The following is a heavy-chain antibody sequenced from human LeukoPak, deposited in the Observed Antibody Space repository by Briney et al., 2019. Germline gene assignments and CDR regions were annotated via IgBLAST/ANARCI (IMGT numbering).Heavy chain of an antibody. J-gene: IGHJ4*02. CDR3: ARADKAAAGLDY. CDR1: APSAGMYY. V-gene: IGHV4-61*01. CDR2: IYYSGST. Sequence: SDSLSLARTLSAPSAGMYYSRCIRHPPRKRPEWIGYIYYSGSTNYNPSLKSRVTISVDTSKNQFSLKLSSVTAADTAVYYCARADKAAAGLDYWGQGTLVTVSS. D-gene: IGHD6-13*01.